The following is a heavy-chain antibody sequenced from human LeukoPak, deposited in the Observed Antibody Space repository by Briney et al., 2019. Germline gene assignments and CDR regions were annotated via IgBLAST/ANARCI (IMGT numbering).Heavy chain of an antibody. V-gene: IGHV3-21*01. CDR3: ARQMSVFGGGDWLDP. D-gene: IGHD2-15*01. CDR1: GFTFSSYS. J-gene: IGHJ5*02. Sequence: GGSLRLSCAASGFTFSSYSMNWVRQAPGKGLEWVSSISSSSSYIYYADSVKGRFTISRDNAKNSLYLQMNSLRAEDTAVYYCARQMSVFGGGDWLDPWGQGTLVTVSS. CDR2: ISSSSSYI.